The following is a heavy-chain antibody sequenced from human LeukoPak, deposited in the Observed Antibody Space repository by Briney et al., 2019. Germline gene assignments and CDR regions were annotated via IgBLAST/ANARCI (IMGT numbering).Heavy chain of an antibody. CDR1: GYTFTSYD. CDR2: MNPNSGNT. V-gene: IGHV1-8*01. D-gene: IGHD5-18*01. J-gene: IGHJ4*02. Sequence: ASVKVSCKASGYTFTSYDINWVRQATGQGLEWMGWMNPNSGNTGYAQKFQGRVTMTRNTSISTAYMELSSLRSEDTAVYYCARDRDSYGFKPDYWGQGTLVTVSS. CDR3: ARDRDSYGFKPDY.